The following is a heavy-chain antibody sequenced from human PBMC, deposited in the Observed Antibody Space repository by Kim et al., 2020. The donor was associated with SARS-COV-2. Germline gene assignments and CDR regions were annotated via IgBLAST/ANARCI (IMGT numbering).Heavy chain of an antibody. CDR1: GFTFSSYA. J-gene: IGHJ4*02. CDR2: ISGSDSST. Sequence: GGSLRLSCAASGFTFSSYAMSWVRQAPGKGLEWVSGISGSDSSTYYADSVKCRFTISRDNSKNTLYLQMNSLRVEDTAVYYCAKSGHLSGTYYRTDYWGQGTLVTVSS. CDR3: AKSGHLSGTYYRTDY. D-gene: IGHD1-26*01. V-gene: IGHV3-23*01.